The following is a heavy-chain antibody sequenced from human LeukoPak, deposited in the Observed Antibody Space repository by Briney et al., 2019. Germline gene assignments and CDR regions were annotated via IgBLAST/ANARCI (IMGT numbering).Heavy chain of an antibody. CDR2: ISGSGGST. D-gene: IGHD4-23*01. J-gene: IGHJ4*02. CDR3: AKDRTTVVTEPEDY. V-gene: IGHV3-23*01. Sequence: GGSLRLSCAASGFTLSSYAMSWVRQAPGKGLEWVSAISGSGGSTYYADSVKGRFTISRDNSKNTLYLQMNSLRAEDTAVYYCAKDRTTVVTEPEDYWGQGTLVTVSS. CDR1: GFTLSSYA.